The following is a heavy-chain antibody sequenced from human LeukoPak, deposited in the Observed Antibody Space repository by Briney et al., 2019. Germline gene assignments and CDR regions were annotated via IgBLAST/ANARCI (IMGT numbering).Heavy chain of an antibody. D-gene: IGHD6-6*01. CDR2: INPNSGGT. CDR3: ARSPRYSSSSFYYYYYMDV. Sequence: GASVKVSCKASGYTFTGYYMHWVRQAPGQGLEWMGWINPNSGGTNYAQKFQGRVTMTRDTSISTAYMELSRLRSDDTAVYYCARSPRYSSSSFYYYYYMDVWGKGTTVTVSS. J-gene: IGHJ6*03. V-gene: IGHV1-2*02. CDR1: GYTFTGYY.